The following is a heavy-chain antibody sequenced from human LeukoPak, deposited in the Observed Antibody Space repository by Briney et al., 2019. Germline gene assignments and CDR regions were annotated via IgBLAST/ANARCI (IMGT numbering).Heavy chain of an antibody. V-gene: IGHV4-39*01. CDR3: ARLLRSYYDSSGYIDY. CDR2: IYYSGST. J-gene: IGHJ4*02. CDR1: GGSISSSSYY. D-gene: IGHD3-22*01. Sequence: SETLSLTCTVSGGSISSSSYYWGWIRQPPGKGLEWIGSIYYSGSTYYNPSLKSRVTISVDTSKNQFSLKLSSVTAADTAVYYCARLLRSYYDSSGYIDYWGQGTPVTVS.